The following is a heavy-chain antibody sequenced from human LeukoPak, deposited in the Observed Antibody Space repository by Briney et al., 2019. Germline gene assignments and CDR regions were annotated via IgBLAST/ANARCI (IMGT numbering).Heavy chain of an antibody. CDR1: GFTFSNFG. D-gene: IGHD1-14*01. J-gene: IGHJ4*02. CDR2: ISGSGDNT. V-gene: IGHV3-23*01. Sequence: GGSLRLSCAASGFTFSNFGMHWVRQAPGKGLEWVSDISGSGDNTFYADSVKGRFTISRDNSKNTLYLQMISLRAEDTAVYYCASNPPFDYWGQGTLVTVSS. CDR3: ASNPPFDY.